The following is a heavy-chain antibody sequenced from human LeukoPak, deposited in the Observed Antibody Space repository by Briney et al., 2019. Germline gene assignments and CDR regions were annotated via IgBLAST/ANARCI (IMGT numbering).Heavy chain of an antibody. CDR2: ISYDGSNK. J-gene: IGHJ4*02. D-gene: IGHD2-2*01. V-gene: IGHV3-30*01. CDR1: GFTFSTYT. CDR3: ARGVPDAMRGAFDY. Sequence: GGSLRLSCAASGFTFSTYTMHWVRQAPGKGLEWVAVISYDGSNKYYADSVKGRFTISRDNSKNTLYLRMNSLRAEDTAVYYCARGVPDAMRGAFDYWGQGTLVTVSS.